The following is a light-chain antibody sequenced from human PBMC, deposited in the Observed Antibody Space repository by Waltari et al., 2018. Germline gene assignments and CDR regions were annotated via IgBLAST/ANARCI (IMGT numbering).Light chain of an antibody. Sequence: QSALTQPRSVSGSPGQSVTISCTGTSTDVRSYNYVSWYQQHPGKAPKLLISDVTKRPSGVPDRFSGSKSGDKASLTISGLQAEDEADYYCCSYAGSHTFFGGGTKLTVL. CDR2: DVT. J-gene: IGLJ2*01. CDR1: STDVRSYNY. V-gene: IGLV2-11*01. CDR3: CSYAGSHTF.